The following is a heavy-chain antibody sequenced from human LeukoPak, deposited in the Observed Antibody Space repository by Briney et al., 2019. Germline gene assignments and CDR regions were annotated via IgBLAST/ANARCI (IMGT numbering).Heavy chain of an antibody. CDR2: IDNSATAV. V-gene: IGHV3-11*01. J-gene: IGHJ4*02. CDR1: GFTFSDYF. CDR3: ARSTWYKIDY. D-gene: IGHD6-13*01. Sequence: PGGSLRLSCTASGFTFSDYFMSWVRQAPGKGLQWVSYIDNSATAVYYADSVKGRFTISRDNAKNSLYLQMNSLRAEDTAVYYCARSTWYKIDYWGQGTLVTVSS.